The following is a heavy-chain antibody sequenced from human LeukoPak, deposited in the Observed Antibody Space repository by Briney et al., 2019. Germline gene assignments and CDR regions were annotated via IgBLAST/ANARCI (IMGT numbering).Heavy chain of an antibody. CDR3: ASFHGANLLRPYYYYMDV. D-gene: IGHD4/OR15-4a*01. V-gene: IGHV4-39*01. Sequence: SETLSLTCTVSGGSISSSSYYWGWIRQPPGKGLEWIGSIYYSGSTYYNPSLKSRVTISVDTSKNQFSLKLSSVTAADTGVYYCASFHGANLLRPYYYYMDVWGKGTTVTVSS. J-gene: IGHJ6*03. CDR2: IYYSGST. CDR1: GGSISSSSYY.